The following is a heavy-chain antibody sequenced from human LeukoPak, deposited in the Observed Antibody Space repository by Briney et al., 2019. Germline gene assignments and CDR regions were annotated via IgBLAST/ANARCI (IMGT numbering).Heavy chain of an antibody. CDR3: ARDSLLLWFGESCMDV. V-gene: IGHV1-18*01. J-gene: IGHJ6*03. Sequence: ASVKVSCKASGYTFTSYGISWVRQAPGQGLEWMGWISAYNGITNYAQKLQGRVTMTTDTSTSTAYMELRSLRSDDTAVYYCARDSLLLWFGESCMDVWGKGTTVTISS. CDR1: GYTFTSYG. CDR2: ISAYNGIT. D-gene: IGHD3-10*01.